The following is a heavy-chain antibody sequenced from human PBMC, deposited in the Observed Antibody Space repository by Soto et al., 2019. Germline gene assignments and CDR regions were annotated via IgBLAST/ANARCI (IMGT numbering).Heavy chain of an antibody. J-gene: IGHJ6*02. CDR3: ARVVVVAAGYYGMDV. CDR2: IYPGDSDT. D-gene: IGHD2-15*01. Sequence: GESLKISCKGSGYSFTSYWIGWVRQMPGKGLEWMGIIYPGDSDTRYSPSFQGQVTISADKSISTAYLQWSSLKASDTAMYYCARVVVVAAGYYGMDVWGQGTTVTVSS. V-gene: IGHV5-51*01. CDR1: GYSFTSYW.